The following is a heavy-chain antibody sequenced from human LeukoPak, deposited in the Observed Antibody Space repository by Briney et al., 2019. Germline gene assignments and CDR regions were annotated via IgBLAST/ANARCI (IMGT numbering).Heavy chain of an antibody. CDR2: IRSKANSYAT. CDR3: AGAEWGSGSYYNYYYYMDV. D-gene: IGHD3-10*01. J-gene: IGHJ6*03. Sequence: GGSLRLSCAASGFTFSGSAMHWVRQASGKGLEWVGRIRSKANSYATAYAASVKGRFTISRDDSKNTAYLQMNSLKTEDTAVYYCAGAEWGSGSYYNYYYYMDVWGKGTTVTVSS. V-gene: IGHV3-73*01. CDR1: GFTFSGSA.